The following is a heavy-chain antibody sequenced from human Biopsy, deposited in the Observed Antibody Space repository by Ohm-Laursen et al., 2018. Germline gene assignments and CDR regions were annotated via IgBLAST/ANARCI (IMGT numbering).Heavy chain of an antibody. V-gene: IGHV3-30*03. Sequence: LSLTCAASGFIFSYCGMHWVRQAPGKGLEWVAVISYDGSGEYYADSLQGRFIISRDNPKNTVDLQMNSPRAEDTAVYFCARDGKRWDYSTYFSWHFDLWGRGTLVTVSS. CDR1: GFIFSYCG. J-gene: IGHJ2*01. D-gene: IGHD4-11*01. CDR2: ISYDGSGE. CDR3: ARDGKRWDYSTYFSWHFDL.